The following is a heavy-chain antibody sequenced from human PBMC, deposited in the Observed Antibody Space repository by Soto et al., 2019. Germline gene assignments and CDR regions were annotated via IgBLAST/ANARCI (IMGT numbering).Heavy chain of an antibody. Sequence: GGSLRLSCAASGFTFSSYWMHWVRQAPGKGLEWVSSISGSGGSTYYADYVKGRFTISRDNSKNTLYLQMNRLRAEDTAAYYCAKGRELALFGSLPHDTFDIWGQGTMVTVSS. CDR1: GFTFSSYW. CDR2: ISGSGGST. D-gene: IGHD1-26*01. CDR3: AKGRELALFGSLPHDTFDI. J-gene: IGHJ3*02. V-gene: IGHV3-23*01.